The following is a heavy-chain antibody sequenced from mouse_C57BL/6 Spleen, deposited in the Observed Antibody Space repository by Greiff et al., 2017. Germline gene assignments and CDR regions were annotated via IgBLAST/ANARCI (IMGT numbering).Heavy chain of an antibody. D-gene: IGHD2-2*01. CDR1: GFTFSDYY. CDR2: INYDGSST. J-gene: IGHJ2*01. V-gene: IGHV5-16*01. Sequence: EVKLVESEGGLVQPGSSMKLSCTASGFTFSDYYMAWVRQVPEKGLEWVANINYDGSSTYYLDSLKSRFIISRDNAKNLLYLQMSSLKSEDTATYYCARDSRGVKGYYLDYWGQGTTLTVSS. CDR3: ARDSRGVKGYYLDY.